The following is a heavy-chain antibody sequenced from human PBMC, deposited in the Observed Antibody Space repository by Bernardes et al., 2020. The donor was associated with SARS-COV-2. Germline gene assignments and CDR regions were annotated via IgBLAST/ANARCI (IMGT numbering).Heavy chain of an antibody. Sequence: VGSLRLSCAASGFTFSDYYMSWIRQAPGKGLEWVSYISSSGSTIYYADSVKGRFTISRDNAKNSLYLQMNSLRAEDTAVYYCARDGVVVAATAYYYYGMDVWGQGTTVTVSS. CDR1: GFTFSDYY. V-gene: IGHV3-11*01. J-gene: IGHJ6*02. D-gene: IGHD2-15*01. CDR2: ISSSGSTI. CDR3: ARDGVVVAATAYYYYGMDV.